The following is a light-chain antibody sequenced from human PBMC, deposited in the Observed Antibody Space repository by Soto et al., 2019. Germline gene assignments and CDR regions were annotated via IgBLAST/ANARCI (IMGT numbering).Light chain of an antibody. Sequence: ENVLTQSPGTLYLSPGERVTLSCRASQSVSSSFLAWLQQKPGQAPRLIIYGASSRGSGIPDRFSGSGSGTDFTLTISRLEPEDFAVYYCQQYGSSPYTFGQGTKLEIK. V-gene: IGKV3-20*01. CDR1: QSVSSSF. J-gene: IGKJ2*01. CDR2: GAS. CDR3: QQYGSSPYT.